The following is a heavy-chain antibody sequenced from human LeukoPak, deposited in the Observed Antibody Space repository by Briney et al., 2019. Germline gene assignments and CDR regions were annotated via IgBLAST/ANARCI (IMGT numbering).Heavy chain of an antibody. CDR1: GGSISSYY. V-gene: IGHV4-34*01. Sequence: PSETLSLTCTVPGGSISSYYWNWIRQPPGKGLEWIGEINHSGRTNYNPSLKSRVTISVDTSKKQFSLKLSSVTAADTAVYYCARGVDYYGVWGQGTLVTVSS. D-gene: IGHD3-10*01. J-gene: IGHJ4*02. CDR2: INHSGRT. CDR3: ARGVDYYGV.